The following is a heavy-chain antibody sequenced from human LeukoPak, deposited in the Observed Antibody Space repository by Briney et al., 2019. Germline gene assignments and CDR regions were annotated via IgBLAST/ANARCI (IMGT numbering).Heavy chain of an antibody. V-gene: IGHV1-8*01. Sequence: ASVKVSCKASGYTFTSYDINGVRQATGQGLEWMGWMNPNSGNTGYAQKFQGRVTMTRNTSISTAYMELSSLRSEDTAVYYCARGRRLYYDFWSGYYNWFDPWGQGTLVTVSS. CDR2: MNPNSGNT. CDR3: ARGRRLYYDFWSGYYNWFDP. D-gene: IGHD3-3*01. J-gene: IGHJ5*02. CDR1: GYTFTSYD.